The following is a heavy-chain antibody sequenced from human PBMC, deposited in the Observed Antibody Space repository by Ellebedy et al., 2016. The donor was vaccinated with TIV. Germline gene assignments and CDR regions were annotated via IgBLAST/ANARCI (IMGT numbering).Heavy chain of an antibody. J-gene: IGHJ4*02. CDR1: GFTFSSYA. CDR3: AKDVGGSRSYLYY. Sequence: GGSLRLXCAASGFTFSSYAMSWVRQAPGKGLEWVSAISGSGGSTYYADSVKGRFTISRDNSKNTLYLQMNSLRAEDTAVYYCAKDVGGSRSYLYYWGQGTLVTVSS. D-gene: IGHD3-10*01. CDR2: ISGSGGST. V-gene: IGHV3-23*01.